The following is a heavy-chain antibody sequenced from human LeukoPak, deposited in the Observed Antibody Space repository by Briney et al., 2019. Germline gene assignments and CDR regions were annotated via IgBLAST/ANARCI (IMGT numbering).Heavy chain of an antibody. J-gene: IGHJ4*02. CDR3: ASPAYDYVWGSYRSGDY. CDR1: GGSISSSSYY. CDR2: IYYSVST. V-gene: IGHV4-39*01. Sequence: SETLSLTSTVYGGSISSSSYYCCWIRQPPGKGLERIGRIYYSVSTYYNPSLKSRVTISVDTSKNQFSLKLSSVTAADTAVYYCASPAYDYVWGSYRSGDYWGQGTLVTVSS. D-gene: IGHD3-16*02.